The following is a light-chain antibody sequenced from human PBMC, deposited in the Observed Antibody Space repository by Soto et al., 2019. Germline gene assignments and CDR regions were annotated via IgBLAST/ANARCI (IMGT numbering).Light chain of an antibody. Sequence: QSALTQPPSASGSPGQSVTISCTGTSNDVGGYDYVSWYQQHPGKANKLIIYAVTQRPSGVPDRFSGSKSGNTASLTVSGLQPEDEADYFCSSYVGRNNFCFGTGTKVTVL. CDR2: AVT. V-gene: IGLV2-8*01. J-gene: IGLJ1*01. CDR3: SSYVGRNNFC. CDR1: SNDVGGYDY.